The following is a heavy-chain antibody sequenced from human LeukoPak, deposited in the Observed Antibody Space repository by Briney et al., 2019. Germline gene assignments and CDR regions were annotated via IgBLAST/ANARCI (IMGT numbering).Heavy chain of an antibody. CDR2: INPNSGDT. Sequence: ASVKVSCKSSGYTFTGYYMHWVRQAPGQGLEWIGCINPNSGDTKYAQKFQGRVTMTRDTSISTAYTELSRLRSDDTAVYYCATQRGSYLWGTDFDYWGQGTLVTVSS. J-gene: IGHJ4*02. CDR3: ATQRGSYLWGTDFDY. D-gene: IGHD3-16*01. CDR1: GYTFTGYY. V-gene: IGHV1-2*02.